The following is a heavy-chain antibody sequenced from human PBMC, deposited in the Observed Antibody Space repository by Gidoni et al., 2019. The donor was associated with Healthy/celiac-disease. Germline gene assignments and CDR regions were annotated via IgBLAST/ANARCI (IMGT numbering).Heavy chain of an antibody. CDR2: IYYSGST. CDR1: GGSISSGGYY. V-gene: IGHV4-31*03. J-gene: IGHJ4*02. D-gene: IGHD5-12*01. CDR3: ARVIKVDPALPYSGYDYRVDY. Sequence: QVQLQESGPGLVKPSQTLSLTCTVSGGSISSGGYYWSWIRQHPGKGLEWIGYIYYSGSTYYNPSLKSRVTISVDTSKNQFSLKLSSVTAADTAVYYCARVIKVDPALPYSGYDYRVDYWGQGTLVTVSS.